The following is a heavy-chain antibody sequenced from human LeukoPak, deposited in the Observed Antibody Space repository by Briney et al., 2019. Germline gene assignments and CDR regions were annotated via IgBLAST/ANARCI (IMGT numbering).Heavy chain of an antibody. V-gene: IGHV4-30-4*01. J-gene: IGHJ3*02. D-gene: IGHD3-22*01. CDR2: IYYSGST. Sequence: SETLSLTCTVSGGSISSGDYYWSWIRQPPGKGLEWIGYIYYSGSTYYNPSLKSRVTISVDTSKNQFSLKLSSVTAADTAVYYCARDYYDSSGYYHGGPGAFDIWGQGTMVTVSS. CDR3: ARDYYDSSGYYHGGPGAFDI. CDR1: GGSISSGDYY.